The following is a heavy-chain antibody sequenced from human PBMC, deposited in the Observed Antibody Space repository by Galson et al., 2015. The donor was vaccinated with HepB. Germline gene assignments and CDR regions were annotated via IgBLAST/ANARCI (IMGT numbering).Heavy chain of an antibody. D-gene: IGHD2-2*01. CDR1: GFTVSSNY. V-gene: IGHV3-66*03. Sequence: SLRLSCAASGFTVSSNYMNWVRQAPGKGLEWVSVIYTSGRTKYADSVKGRFTISRDNSKNALYLQMNSLRAEDTAVYFCAREIGSSPVYYFDYWGQGTLVTVTS. J-gene: IGHJ4*02. CDR2: IYTSGRT. CDR3: AREIGSSPVYYFDY.